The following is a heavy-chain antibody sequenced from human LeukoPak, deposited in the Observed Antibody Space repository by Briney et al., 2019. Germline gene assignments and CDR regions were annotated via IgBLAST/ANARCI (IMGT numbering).Heavy chain of an antibody. D-gene: IGHD6-19*01. V-gene: IGHV1-18*04. Sequence: ASVKVSCKASGYTFTSYGISWVRQAPGQGLEWMGWISAYNGNTNYAQKLQGRVTMTTDTSTSTAYMELRGLRSDDTAVYYCARAWGSIAVAAIDYWGQGTLVTVSS. CDR2: ISAYNGNT. J-gene: IGHJ4*02. CDR1: GYTFTSYG. CDR3: ARAWGSIAVAAIDY.